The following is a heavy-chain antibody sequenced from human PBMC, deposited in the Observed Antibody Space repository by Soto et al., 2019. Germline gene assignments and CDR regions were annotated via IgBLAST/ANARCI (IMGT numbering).Heavy chain of an antibody. CDR3: GKGAVYGLGDS. D-gene: IGHD3-3*01. CDR1: GFTFSKYG. V-gene: IGHV3-23*01. CDR2: LSGSGDST. J-gene: IGHJ4*02. Sequence: EVQLLESGGGLVQPGGSLRLSCAVSGFTFSKYGMNWVRQAPGKGLEWVSTLSGSGDSTYYADSVKGRFTISRDNSQNTLYLQMHSLRADVAAVYWCGKGAVYGLGDSWGQGTQVTVSS.